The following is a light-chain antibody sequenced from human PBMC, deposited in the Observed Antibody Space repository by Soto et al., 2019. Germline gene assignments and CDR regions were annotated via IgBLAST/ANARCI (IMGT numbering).Light chain of an antibody. CDR3: QQYGSSPRT. CDR2: GAS. CDR1: QSVSSSY. Sequence: DIVLTQSPGTLSLSPGERATLSCRASQSVSSSYLAWYQQKPGQAPRLLIYGASSRATGIPDRFSGSGSGTDFTLTTSRLEPEAFAVYYCQQYGSSPRTFGQWTKLEI. J-gene: IGKJ1*01. V-gene: IGKV3-20*01.